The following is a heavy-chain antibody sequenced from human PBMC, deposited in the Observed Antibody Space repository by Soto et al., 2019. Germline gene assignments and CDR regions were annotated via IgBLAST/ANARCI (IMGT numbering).Heavy chain of an antibody. CDR1: GYTFTSYA. CDR2: INAGNGNT. D-gene: IGHD1-7*01. J-gene: IGHJ3*02. CDR3: AKGAYAELAFDI. V-gene: IGHV1-3*01. Sequence: ASVKVSCKASGYTFTSYAMHWVRQAPGQRLEWMGWINAGNGNTKYSQKFQGRVTITRDTSASTAYMELNSLRAEDTAVYYCAKGAYAELAFDIWGQGTMVTVSS.